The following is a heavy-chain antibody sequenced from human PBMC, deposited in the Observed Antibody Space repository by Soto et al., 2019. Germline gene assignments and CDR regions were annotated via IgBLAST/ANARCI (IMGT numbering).Heavy chain of an antibody. V-gene: IGHV3-33*01. Sequence: PGGSLRLSCAASGFTFSSYGIHWVRQAPGKGLEWVAVIWNDGTNKYYADSVKGRFTIPRDNSKNTLYLQMNSLRVEDTAVYYCAREVTGAWFDPWGQGTLVTVSS. CDR2: IWNDGTNK. D-gene: IGHD5-18*01. CDR3: AREVTGAWFDP. CDR1: GFTFSSYG. J-gene: IGHJ5*02.